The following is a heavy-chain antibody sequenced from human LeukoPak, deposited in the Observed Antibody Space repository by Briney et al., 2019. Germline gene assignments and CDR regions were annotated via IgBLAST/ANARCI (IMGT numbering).Heavy chain of an antibody. CDR1: GDSVSSNSVT. CDR2: TYYRSTWYN. CDR3: ARRLTQYDCFDP. V-gene: IGHV6-1*01. D-gene: IGHD2-2*01. Sequence: SQTLSLTCAISGDSVSSNSVTWKWIRQSPSSGLEWLGRTYYRSTWYNDYAVSVRGRITVNPDTSKNQFSLHLNSVTPEDTAVYYCARRLTQYDCFDPWGQGILVTVSS. J-gene: IGHJ5*02.